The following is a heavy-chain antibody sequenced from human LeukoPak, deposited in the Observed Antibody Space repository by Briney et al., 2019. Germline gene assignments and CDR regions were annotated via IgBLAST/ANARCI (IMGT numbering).Heavy chain of an antibody. CDR3: ARRHHFGFLDS. Sequence: GGSLRLSCAASGVMFPSYWMTWVRQAPGKGREWVANIKQDGSEKYYVDSVKGRFTISRDNAKNSVYLQMTSLRAEDTAVYYCARRHHFGFLDSWGQGTLVTVSS. V-gene: IGHV3-7*04. D-gene: IGHD3-10*01. CDR2: IKQDGSEK. CDR1: GVMFPSYW. J-gene: IGHJ4*02.